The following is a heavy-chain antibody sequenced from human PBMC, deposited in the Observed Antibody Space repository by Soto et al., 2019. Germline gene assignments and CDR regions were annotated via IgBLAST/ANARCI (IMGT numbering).Heavy chain of an antibody. CDR2: IYYSGST. Sequence: QVQLQESGPGLVKPSDTLSLTCAVSGYSISSSNWWGWIRQPPGKGLEWIGYIYYSGSTYYNPSLKSRVTMSVDTSKNQFSLKLSSVTAVDTAVYYCARRSSGGSRWDYYYYMDVWGKGTTVTVSS. D-gene: IGHD2-15*01. V-gene: IGHV4-28*01. J-gene: IGHJ6*03. CDR3: ARRSSGGSRWDYYYYMDV. CDR1: GYSISSSNW.